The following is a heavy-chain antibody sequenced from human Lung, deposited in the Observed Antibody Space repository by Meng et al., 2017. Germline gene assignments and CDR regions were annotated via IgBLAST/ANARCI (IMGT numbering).Heavy chain of an antibody. CDR2: IYSGGNT. J-gene: IGHJ4*02. CDR1: GFTVSHNY. V-gene: IGHV3-53*01. CDR3: AKYSYGLGDYFDY. Sequence: GESLKISCAASGFTVSHNYMSWVRQAPGKGLEWVSVIYSGGNTYYADSVKGRFTISRHNSKNTLYLQMNSLRAEDTALYYCAKYSYGLGDYFDYWGQGALVTVSS. D-gene: IGHD5-18*01.